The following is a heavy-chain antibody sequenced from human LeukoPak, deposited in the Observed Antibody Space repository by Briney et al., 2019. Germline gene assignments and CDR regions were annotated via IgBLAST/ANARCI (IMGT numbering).Heavy chain of an antibody. J-gene: IGHJ4*02. D-gene: IGHD1-26*01. CDR2: IVVGSGNT. CDR1: GFTFTSSA. V-gene: IGHV1-58*02. Sequence: GASVKVSCKASGFTFTSSAMQWVRQARGQRLEWIGWIVVGSGNTNYAQKFQERVTITRDMSTSTAYMELSSLRSEDTAVYYCAADIMVGATTSGYWGQGTLVTVSS. CDR3: AADIMVGATTSGY.